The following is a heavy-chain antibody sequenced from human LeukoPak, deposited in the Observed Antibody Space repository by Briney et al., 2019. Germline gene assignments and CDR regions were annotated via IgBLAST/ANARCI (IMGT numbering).Heavy chain of an antibody. Sequence: GGSLRLSCAASGFTFSSYSMNWVRQAPGKGLEWVSSISSSSSYIYYADSVKGRFTISRDNAKNSLYLQMKSLRAEDTAMYYCARDTTPESVGDGPGPWGQGTLVTVSS. D-gene: IGHD1-14*01. CDR3: ARDTTPESVGDGPGP. CDR2: ISSSSSYI. V-gene: IGHV3-21*04. CDR1: GFTFSSYS. J-gene: IGHJ5*02.